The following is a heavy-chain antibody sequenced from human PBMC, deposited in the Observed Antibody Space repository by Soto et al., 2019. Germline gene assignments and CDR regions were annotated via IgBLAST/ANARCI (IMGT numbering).Heavy chain of an antibody. J-gene: IGHJ1*01. CDR1: GFTFSSYA. D-gene: IGHD2-2*01. Sequence: QVQLVESGGGVVQPGRSLRLSCAASGFTFSSYAMHWVRQAPGKGLEWVAVISYDGSNKYYADSVKGRFTISRDNSKNTLYLQMNSLRAEDTAVYYCARGALPAAKRWSYFQHRGQGTLVTVSS. V-gene: IGHV3-30-3*01. CDR3: ARGALPAAKRWSYFQH. CDR2: ISYDGSNK.